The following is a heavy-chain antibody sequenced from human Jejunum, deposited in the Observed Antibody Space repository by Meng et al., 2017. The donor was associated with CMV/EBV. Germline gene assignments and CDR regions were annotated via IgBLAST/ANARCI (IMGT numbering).Heavy chain of an antibody. Sequence: SVSANYMSGVRQAPGKGLEWVAGLYTFGTTSYADSVKGRFTFSRDSSKNTLYLQMDSLRAEDTAVYYCAREKFCTPACSSVFDHWGQGTLVTVSS. D-gene: IGHD2-8*01. V-gene: IGHV3-53*01. CDR2: LYTFGTT. J-gene: IGHJ4*02. CDR1: SVSANY. CDR3: AREKFCTPACSSVFDH.